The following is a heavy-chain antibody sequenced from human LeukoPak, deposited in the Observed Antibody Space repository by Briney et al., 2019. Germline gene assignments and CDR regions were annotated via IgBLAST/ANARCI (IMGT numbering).Heavy chain of an antibody. CDR3: ARGRRY. CDR2: IYYSGST. CDR1: GGSISSYY. J-gene: IGHJ4*02. V-gene: IGHV4-59*08. Sequence: PSETLSLTCTVSGGSISSYYWSWIRQPPGKGLEWIGYIYYSGSTNYSPSLKSRVTISVDTSKNQFSLKLSSVTAADTAVYYCARGRRYWGQGTLVTVSS.